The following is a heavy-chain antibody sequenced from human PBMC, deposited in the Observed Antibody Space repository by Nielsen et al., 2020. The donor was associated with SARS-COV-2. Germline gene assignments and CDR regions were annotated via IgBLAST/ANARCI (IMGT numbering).Heavy chain of an antibody. D-gene: IGHD3-3*01. CDR3: AAAGIFGYYYYGMNV. J-gene: IGHJ6*02. V-gene: IGHV1-58*02. CDR1: GFPFTNSA. Sequence: SVKVSCKPSGFPFTNSAMQWVRPARGQRLEWLGWIVVGSGNTNYAQKFQERVTITRDMSTSTAYMELSSLRSEDTAVYYCAAAGIFGYYYYGMNVWGQGTTVTVSS. CDR2: IVVGSGNT.